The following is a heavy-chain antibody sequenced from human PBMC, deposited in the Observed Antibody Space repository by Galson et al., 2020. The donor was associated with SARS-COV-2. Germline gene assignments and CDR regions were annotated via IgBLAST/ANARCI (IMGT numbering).Heavy chain of an antibody. Sequence: NSGGSLRLSCAASGFTFSDYYMSWIRQAPGKGLEWVSYISSSGSIIYYADSAKGRFTMSRDNAKNSLYLQMNSLRAEDTAVYYCAREVRSSNNDAFDIWGQGTMVTVSS. J-gene: IGHJ3*02. D-gene: IGHD6-13*01. CDR2: ISSSGSII. CDR1: GFTFSDYY. V-gene: IGHV3-11*04. CDR3: AREVRSSNNDAFDI.